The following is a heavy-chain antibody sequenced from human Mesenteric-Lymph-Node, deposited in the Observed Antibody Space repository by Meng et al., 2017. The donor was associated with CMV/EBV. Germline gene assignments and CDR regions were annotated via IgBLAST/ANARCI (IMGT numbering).Heavy chain of an antibody. CDR2: VYNHGST. D-gene: IGHD2-2*01. J-gene: IGHJ6*02. CDR3: ARGWLVTVPAAVHYGLDV. V-gene: IGHV4-59*01. Sequence: SETLSLTCTVSGGSISNYYWSWIRQPPGKGLEWIAYVYNHGSTDYNPSLKSRVSISADTSKNQFSLRLSSVTAADTAVYYCARGWLVTVPAAVHYGLDVWGQGTTVTVSS. CDR1: GGSISNYY.